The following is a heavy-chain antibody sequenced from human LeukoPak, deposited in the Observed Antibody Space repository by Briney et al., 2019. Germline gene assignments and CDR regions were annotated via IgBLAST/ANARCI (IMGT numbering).Heavy chain of an antibody. CDR1: GFTFSSYW. Sequence: GGSLRLSCAASGFTFSSYWMHWVRQAPGKGLVWVSRINSDGSSTIYAGSVKGRFTTSRDNAKNTLYLQMNSLRAEDTAVYYCARGDRIVAPDFDYWGQGTLVTVSS. D-gene: IGHD5-12*01. CDR2: INSDGSST. V-gene: IGHV3-74*01. J-gene: IGHJ4*02. CDR3: ARGDRIVAPDFDY.